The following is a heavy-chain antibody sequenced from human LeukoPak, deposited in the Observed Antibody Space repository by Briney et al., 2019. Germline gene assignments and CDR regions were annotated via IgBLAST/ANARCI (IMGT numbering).Heavy chain of an antibody. CDR3: ARLISLTTPPYFYYDMDV. CDR1: GYTFSNYD. Sequence: ASVKVSCKPSGYTFSNYDITWVRQAPGQGLEWMGWIGPYNGNINYAQNIQGRVTMTTDTSTSTAYMELRSLRFEDTAVYYCARLISLTTPPYFYYDMDVWGQGTTVIVSS. J-gene: IGHJ6*02. CDR2: IGPYNGNI. D-gene: IGHD1-1*01. V-gene: IGHV1-18*01.